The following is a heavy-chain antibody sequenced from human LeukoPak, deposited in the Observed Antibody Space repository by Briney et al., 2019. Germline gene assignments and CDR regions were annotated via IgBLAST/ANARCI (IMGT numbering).Heavy chain of an antibody. Sequence: SETLSLTCAVYGGSLSGHYWGWICQPPGKGLQWIGDIHRSGSANYNPSLKSRVTMSIDTSKNQFSLKLISVTAADTAFYYCARGPTWGQGTLVTVSS. V-gene: IGHV4-34*01. CDR1: GGSLSGHY. J-gene: IGHJ5*02. CDR2: IHRSGSA. CDR3: ARGPT.